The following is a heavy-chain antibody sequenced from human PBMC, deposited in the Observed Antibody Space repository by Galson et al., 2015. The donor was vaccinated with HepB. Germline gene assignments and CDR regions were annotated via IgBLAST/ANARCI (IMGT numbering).Heavy chain of an antibody. CDR2: ISYSGGT. Sequence: ETLSLTCTVSGGSVSSYYWNWIRQPPGKGLEWIGYISYSGGTNYNPSLKSRVTISLDTSKNQFSLKLSSVTAADTAVYYCARVPDKSGYYYYFDYWGQGTLVTVSS. D-gene: IGHD3-22*01. CDR1: GGSVSSYY. V-gene: IGHV4-59*02. J-gene: IGHJ4*02. CDR3: ARVPDKSGYYYYFDY.